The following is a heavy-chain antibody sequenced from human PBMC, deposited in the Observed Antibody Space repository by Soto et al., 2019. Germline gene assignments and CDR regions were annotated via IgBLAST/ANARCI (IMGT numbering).Heavy chain of an antibody. CDR2: IYYSGTT. D-gene: IGHD3-22*01. V-gene: IGHV4-39*01. CDR3: TTYDTLTFFAFDI. J-gene: IGHJ3*02. CDR1: GGSTNSGSHY. Sequence: QLQLQASGPGLVKPSETLSLTCTVSGGSTNSGSHYWGWIRQPPGKGLEWIGIIYYSGTTFYNPSLKSRVTRSVDTAKNQLSLKLKSVTAADTALYYCTTYDTLTFFAFDIWGQGTMVTVSS.